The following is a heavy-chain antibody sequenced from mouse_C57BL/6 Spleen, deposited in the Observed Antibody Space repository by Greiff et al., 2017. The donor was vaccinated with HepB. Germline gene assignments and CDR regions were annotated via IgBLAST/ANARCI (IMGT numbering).Heavy chain of an antibody. J-gene: IGHJ3*01. CDR3: SIIPTVVAD. CDR2: IDPENGDT. Sequence: VQLQQSGAELVRPGASVKLSCTASGFNIKDDYMHWVKQRPEQGLEWIGWIDPENGDTEYASKFQGKATITADTSSNTAYLQLSSLTSEDTAVYYCSIIPTVVADWGQGTLVTVSA. D-gene: IGHD1-1*01. V-gene: IGHV14-4*01. CDR1: GFNIKDDY.